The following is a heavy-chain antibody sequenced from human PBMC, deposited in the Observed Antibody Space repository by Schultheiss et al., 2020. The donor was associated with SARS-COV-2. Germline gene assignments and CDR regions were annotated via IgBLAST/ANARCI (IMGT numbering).Heavy chain of an antibody. J-gene: IGHJ3*02. CDR3: ARDSQWLAFDI. V-gene: IGHV3-30*07. CDR2: ISYDGSNK. D-gene: IGHD6-19*01. Sequence: GGSLRLSCAASGFTFSSYAMHWVRQAPGKGLEWVAVISYDGSNKYYADSVKGRFTISRDNSKNTLYLQMNSLRAEDTAVYYCARDSQWLAFDIWGQGTMVTVSS. CDR1: GFTFSSYA.